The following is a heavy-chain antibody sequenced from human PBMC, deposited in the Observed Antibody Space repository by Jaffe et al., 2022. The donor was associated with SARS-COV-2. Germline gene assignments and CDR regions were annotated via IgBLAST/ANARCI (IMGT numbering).Heavy chain of an antibody. V-gene: IGHV3-23*04. CDR1: GFTFSKYA. D-gene: IGHD2-21*02. CDR2: ISDSGDST. J-gene: IGHJ4*02. Sequence: EVQLVESGGGLVQPGGSLRLSCAASGFTFSKYAMSWVRQAPGKGLEWVSGISDSGDSTYHADSVKGRFTISRDNSKNTVYLQMNSLRAEDTALYYCAKGGVVVVTAPSDYWGQGTLVTVSS. CDR3: AKGGVVVVTAPSDY.